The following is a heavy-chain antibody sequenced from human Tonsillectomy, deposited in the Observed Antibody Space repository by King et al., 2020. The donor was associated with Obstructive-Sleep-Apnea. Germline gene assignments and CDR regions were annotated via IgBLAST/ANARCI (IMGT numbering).Heavy chain of an antibody. CDR2: IYYRGGT. V-gene: IGHV4-59*01. CDR1: GGSISSYY. CDR3: ARVGAHQSGSRNY. J-gene: IGHJ4*02. Sequence: VQLQESGPGLVKPSETLSLTCTVSGGSISSYYWSWIRQPPGKGLEWMGYIYYRGGTNYHPSLKSSVTITVDTAKNQFSLKLSSVTAADTAVYYCARVGAHQSGSRNYWGQGTLVTVSS. D-gene: IGHD3-16*01.